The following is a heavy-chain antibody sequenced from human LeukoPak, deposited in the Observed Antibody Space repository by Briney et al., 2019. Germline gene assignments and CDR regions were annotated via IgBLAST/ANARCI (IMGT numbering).Heavy chain of an antibody. CDR1: GYTFTSYY. V-gene: IGHV1-2*02. J-gene: IGHJ6*03. D-gene: IGHD5-18*01. Sequence: GASVKVSCKASGYTFTSYYMHWVRQAPGQGLEWMGWINPNSGGTNYAQKFQGRVTMTRDTSISTAYMELSRLRSDDTAVYYCARDTPVDTAMDNNYYYYFMDVWGKGTTVTVSS. CDR2: INPNSGGT. CDR3: ARDTPVDTAMDNNYYYYFMDV.